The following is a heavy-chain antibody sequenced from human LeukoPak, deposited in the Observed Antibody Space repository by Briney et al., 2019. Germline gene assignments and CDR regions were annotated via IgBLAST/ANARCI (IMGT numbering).Heavy chain of an antibody. CDR3: ARAGYSSSWYYFDY. V-gene: IGHV3-48*03. Sequence: GGSLRLSCVASGFTFRSYEMNWVRKAPGKGLEWVSYIGSSGIVYYTDSVKGRFIISRDNAKNSLYLQMNSLRAEDTGVYYCARAGYSSSWYYFDYWGQGTLVTVSS. J-gene: IGHJ4*02. CDR2: IGSSGIV. D-gene: IGHD6-13*01. CDR1: GFTFRSYE.